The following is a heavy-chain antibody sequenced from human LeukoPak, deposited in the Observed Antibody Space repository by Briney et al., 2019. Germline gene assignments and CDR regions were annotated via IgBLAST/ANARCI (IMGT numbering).Heavy chain of an antibody. CDR1: GGSFSGYY. Sequence: SETLSLTCAVYGGSFSGYYWSWIRQPPGKGLEWIGEINHSGSTNYNPSLKSRVTISVDTSKNQFSLKLSSVTAADTAVYYCARAFSVSPVDYWGQGTLVTVSS. V-gene: IGHV4-34*01. D-gene: IGHD2-8*01. CDR2: INHSGST. CDR3: ARAFSVSPVDY. J-gene: IGHJ4*02.